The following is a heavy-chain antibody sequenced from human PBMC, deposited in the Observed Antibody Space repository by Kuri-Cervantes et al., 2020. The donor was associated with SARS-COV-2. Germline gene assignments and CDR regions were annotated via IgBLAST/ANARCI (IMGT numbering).Heavy chain of an antibody. CDR2: IYSGGST. Sequence: GGSLRLSCAASGFTVSSNYMSWVRQAPGKGLEWVSVIYSGGSTYYADSVKGRFTISRDNSKNTLYLQMNSLRAEDTALYYCARDVKYDFWSGSSYYYYYKDVWGKGTTVTVSS. CDR1: GFTVSSNY. CDR3: ARDVKYDFWSGSSYYYYYKDV. V-gene: IGHV3-53*01. J-gene: IGHJ6*03. D-gene: IGHD3-3*01.